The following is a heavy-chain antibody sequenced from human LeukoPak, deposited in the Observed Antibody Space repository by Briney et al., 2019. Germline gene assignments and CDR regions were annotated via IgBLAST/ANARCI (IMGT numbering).Heavy chain of an antibody. J-gene: IGHJ4*02. CDR2: IYYSGST. Sequence: PSETLSLTCTVSGGSISSSSYYWGWIRQPPGKGLEWIGSIYYSGSTYYNPSLKSRVTISVDTSKNQFSLKLSSVTAADTAVYYCARDNWGSLDYWGQGILVTVSS. D-gene: IGHD7-27*01. CDR1: GGSISSSSYY. CDR3: ARDNWGSLDY. V-gene: IGHV4-39*02.